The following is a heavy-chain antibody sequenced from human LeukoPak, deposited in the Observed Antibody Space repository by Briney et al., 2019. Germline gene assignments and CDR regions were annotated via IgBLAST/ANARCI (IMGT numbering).Heavy chain of an antibody. V-gene: IGHV3-21*01. D-gene: IGHD1-26*01. Sequence: PGGSLRLSCAASGFTFSSYSMNWVRQAPGKGLEWVSSISSSSSYIYYADSVKGRFTISRDNAKNTLYLQMISLRAEDTAVYYCARRYSGSYGAFDIWGQGTMVTVSS. CDR1: GFTFSSYS. CDR2: ISSSSSYI. CDR3: ARRYSGSYGAFDI. J-gene: IGHJ3*02.